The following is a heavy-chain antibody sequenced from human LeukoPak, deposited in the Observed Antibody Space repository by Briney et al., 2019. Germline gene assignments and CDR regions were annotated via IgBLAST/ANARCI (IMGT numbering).Heavy chain of an antibody. CDR2: MNPNSGNT. CDR3: ARWDHSSSSSAIDY. V-gene: IGHV1-8*03. CDR1: GYTFTSYD. Sequence: ASVKASCKASGYTFTSYDINWVRQATGQGLEWMGWMNPNSGNTGYAQKFQGRVTITRNTSISTAYMELSSLRSEDTAVYYCARWDHSSSSSAIDYWGQGTLVTVSS. D-gene: IGHD6-6*01. J-gene: IGHJ4*02.